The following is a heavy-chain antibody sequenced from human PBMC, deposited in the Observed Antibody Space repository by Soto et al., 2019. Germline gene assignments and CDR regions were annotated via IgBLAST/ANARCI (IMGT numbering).Heavy chain of an antibody. CDR2: IYSGGST. CDR1: GFTVSSNY. V-gene: IGHV3-53*01. J-gene: IGHJ6*02. CDR3: ARNGDYYVGRGMDV. Sequence: SGGSLRLSCAASGFTVSSNYMSWVRQAPGKGLEWVSVIYSGGSTYYADSVKGRFTISRDNSKNTLYLQMNSLRAEDTAVYYCARNGDYYVGRGMDVWGQGTTVTVS. D-gene: IGHD4-17*01.